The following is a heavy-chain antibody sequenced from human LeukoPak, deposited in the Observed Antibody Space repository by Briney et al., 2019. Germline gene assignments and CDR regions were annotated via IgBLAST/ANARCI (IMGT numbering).Heavy chain of an antibody. CDR1: GYTFTGYN. D-gene: IGHD1-1*01. CDR3: ARSVVGQLERLHWFDP. Sequence: ASVTVSCKASGYTFTGYNIHWVRQAPGQGLEWMGWISPNSGGTGYAQKFQVRVTMTRDTSISTTYMELSRLRSDDTAMYYCARSVVGQLERLHWFDPWGQGTLVTVSS. CDR2: ISPNSGGT. V-gene: IGHV1-2*02. J-gene: IGHJ5*02.